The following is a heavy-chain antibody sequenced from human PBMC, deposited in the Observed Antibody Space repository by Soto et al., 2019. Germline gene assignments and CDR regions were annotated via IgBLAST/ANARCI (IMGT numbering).Heavy chain of an antibody. Sequence: GGSLRLSCAASGYTFSHYWMHWVRQAPGKGLVWVSRINTDGSGTTYADSVKGRFTISRDNSKNTLYLQMNSLRAEDTAVYYCARASRNYYDSSGYLYYFDYWGQGTLVTVSS. CDR3: ARASRNYYDSSGYLYYFDY. J-gene: IGHJ4*02. CDR2: INTDGSGT. CDR1: GYTFSHYW. D-gene: IGHD3-22*01. V-gene: IGHV3-74*01.